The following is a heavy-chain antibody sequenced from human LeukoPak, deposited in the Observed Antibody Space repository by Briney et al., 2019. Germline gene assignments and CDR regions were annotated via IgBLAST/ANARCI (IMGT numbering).Heavy chain of an antibody. CDR2: IEKDGSEK. J-gene: IGHJ2*01. Sequence: GGSLRLSCAASGRTFSDYLMGWVRQAPGKGLQWVANIEKDGSEKYYVDSVKGRFTISRDNAKNSLSLQMNSLRAEDTAVYYCARDYYDSSGYYWSYWYFDLWGRGTLVTVSS. CDR3: ARDYYDSSGYYWSYWYFDL. CDR1: GRTFSDYL. D-gene: IGHD3-22*01. V-gene: IGHV3-7*03.